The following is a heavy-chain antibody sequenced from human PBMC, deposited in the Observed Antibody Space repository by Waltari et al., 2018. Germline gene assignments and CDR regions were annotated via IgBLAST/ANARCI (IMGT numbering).Heavy chain of an antibody. D-gene: IGHD2-8*01. Sequence: QLQLQESGPGLVKPSETLSLTCPVSGGSIRRSSYHWGWIRQPPGKGLEWIGSIYYSGSTYYNPSLKSRVTISVDTSKNQFSLKLSSVTAADTAVYYCARILYCTNGVCYYFDYWGQGTLVTVSS. CDR2: IYYSGST. CDR3: ARILYCTNGVCYYFDY. CDR1: GGSIRRSSYH. V-gene: IGHV4-39*01. J-gene: IGHJ4*02.